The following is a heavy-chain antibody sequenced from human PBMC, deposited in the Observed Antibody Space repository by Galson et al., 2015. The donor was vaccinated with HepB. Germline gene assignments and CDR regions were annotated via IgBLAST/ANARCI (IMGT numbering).Heavy chain of an antibody. Sequence: QSGAEVKKPGASVKVSCKAFGYTFSSYGFNWVRQAPGQGLDWMGWISAYNDNTNYAQKFQDRVTMTTDTSTNTAYMELRSLRSDDTAVYYCARGDREPVDAFDIWGQGTMVTVSS. CDR3: ARGDREPVDAFDI. J-gene: IGHJ3*02. CDR1: GYTFSSYG. D-gene: IGHD1-26*01. V-gene: IGHV1-18*01. CDR2: ISAYNDNT.